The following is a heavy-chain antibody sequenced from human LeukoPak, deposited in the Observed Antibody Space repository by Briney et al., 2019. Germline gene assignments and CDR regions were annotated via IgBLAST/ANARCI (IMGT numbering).Heavy chain of an antibody. V-gene: IGHV3-23*01. D-gene: IGHD6-13*01. CDR2: ISGSGGST. CDR1: GFTFSTYW. Sequence: GGSLRLSCAVSGFTFSTYWMTWVRQAPGKGLEWVPAISGSGGSTYYADSVKGRFTISRDNSKNTLYLQMNSLRAEDTAVYYCAKGWRSSWDFYYYYYMDVWGKGTTVTVSS. CDR3: AKGWRSSWDFYYYYYMDV. J-gene: IGHJ6*03.